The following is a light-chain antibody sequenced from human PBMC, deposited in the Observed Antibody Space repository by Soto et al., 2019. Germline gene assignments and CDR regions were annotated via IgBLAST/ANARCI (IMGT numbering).Light chain of an antibody. CDR2: DAS. Sequence: DIQMTQSPSTLSASVGDRVTITCRASQSISGWLAWYQQKPGKAPNLLIYDASSLESAVPSRFSGSGSGTEFTLTINSLQPDDFATYYCQQYDSYPYTFGQGTKLEIK. J-gene: IGKJ2*01. V-gene: IGKV1-5*01. CDR3: QQYDSYPYT. CDR1: QSISGW.